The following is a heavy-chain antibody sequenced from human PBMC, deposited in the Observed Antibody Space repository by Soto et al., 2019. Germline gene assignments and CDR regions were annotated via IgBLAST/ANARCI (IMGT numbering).Heavy chain of an antibody. CDR3: ARGLSTVTTNNWFDP. CDR2: IYCSGST. J-gene: IGHJ5*02. Sequence: QVQLQESGPGLVKPSQTLSLTCTVSGGSISSGGYYWSWIRQHPGKGLEWIGYIYCSGSTYYNPSLQSRVTISVDTSNNHFSLKLSSVTAADTAVYYFARGLSTVTTNNWFDPWGQGTLVTVSS. CDR1: GGSISSGGYY. V-gene: IGHV4-31*03. D-gene: IGHD4-4*01.